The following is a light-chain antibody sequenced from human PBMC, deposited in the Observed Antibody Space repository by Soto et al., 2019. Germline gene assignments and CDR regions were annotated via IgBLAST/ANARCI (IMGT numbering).Light chain of an antibody. CDR1: SSDVGAYNY. CDR2: DVT. CDR3: CSYTSSGTYV. J-gene: IGLJ1*01. Sequence: QLVLTQPASVSGSPGQSIAISCTGTSSDVGAYNYVSWYQQHPGKAPKLIIYDVTNRPSGVSDRFSGSKSGNTASLTISGLQAEDETDYYCCSYTSSGTYVFGTGTKLTVL. V-gene: IGLV2-14*03.